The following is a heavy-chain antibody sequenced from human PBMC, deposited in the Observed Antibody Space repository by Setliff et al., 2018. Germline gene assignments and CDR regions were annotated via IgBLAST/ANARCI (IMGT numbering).Heavy chain of an antibody. Sequence: SETLSLTCSVSVVSFKSHYWSWIRQSPGKGLEWIGYIFYNGATDYNPSFKSRVTMSVDASQNQFSLKLSSVTAADTAVYYCARDPLTTNRRRAFDIWAKGQWSPSPQ. V-gene: IGHV4-59*11. CDR1: VVSFKSHY. D-gene: IGHD4-17*01. J-gene: IGHJ3*02. CDR3: ARDPLTTNRRRAFDI. CDR2: IFYNGAT.